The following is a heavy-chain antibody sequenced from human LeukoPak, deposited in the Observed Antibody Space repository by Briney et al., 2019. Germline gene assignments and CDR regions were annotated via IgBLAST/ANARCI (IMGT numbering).Heavy chain of an antibody. V-gene: IGHV1-18*01. J-gene: IGHJ4*02. CDR2: TSAYNGNT. CDR3: ARSGYSSGWYKGYFDY. CDR1: GYTFTSYG. D-gene: IGHD6-19*01. Sequence: GESLKISCKASGYTFTSYGISWVRQAPGQGLEWMGWTSAYNGNTNYAQKLQGRVTMTTDTSTSTAYMELRSLRSDDTAVYYCARSGYSSGWYKGYFDYWGQGTLVTVSS.